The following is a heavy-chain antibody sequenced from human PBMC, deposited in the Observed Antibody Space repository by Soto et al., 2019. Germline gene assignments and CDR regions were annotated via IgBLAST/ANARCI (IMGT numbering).Heavy chain of an antibody. CDR1: GFTFTTYW. V-gene: IGHV3-7*01. CDR2: IRQDGGAQ. Sequence: GGSLRLSCVASGFTFTTYWMSWVRQAPGKGLEWVANIRQDGGAQYYVDSVKGRFTISRDNAKNSVYLQMDSLRVEDTAIYYCARRLDITWGGMDVWGQGTTVTVSS. CDR3: ARRLDITWGGMDV. J-gene: IGHJ6*02. D-gene: IGHD2-2*03.